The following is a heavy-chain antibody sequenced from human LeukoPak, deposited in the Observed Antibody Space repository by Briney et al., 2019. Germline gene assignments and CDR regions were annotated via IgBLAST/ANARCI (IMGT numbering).Heavy chain of an antibody. CDR2: ISSNGGST. CDR1: GFTFSSYA. Sequence: PGGSLRLSCAASGFTFSSYAMHWVRQAPGKGLEYVSAISSNGGSTYYANSVKGRFTISRDNSKNTLYLQMNSLRAEDTAVYYCARDLHMVATPAAFDPWGQGTLVTVSS. V-gene: IGHV3-64*01. D-gene: IGHD5-12*01. CDR3: ARDLHMVATPAAFDP. J-gene: IGHJ5*02.